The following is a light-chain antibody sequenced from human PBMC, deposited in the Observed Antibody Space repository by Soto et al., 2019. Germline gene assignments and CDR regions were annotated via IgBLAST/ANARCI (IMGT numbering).Light chain of an antibody. J-gene: IGLJ1*01. CDR1: SSDVGGYNY. Sequence: QCALTQPASVSGSPGQSITISWTGTSSDVGGYNYVSWYQQHPGKAPKLMIYDVSNRPSGVSDRFSGSKSGNTASLTISGLQAEDEADYYCKSYTSSSTLVFGTGTKLTVL. CDR2: DVS. CDR3: KSYTSSSTLV. V-gene: IGLV2-14*01.